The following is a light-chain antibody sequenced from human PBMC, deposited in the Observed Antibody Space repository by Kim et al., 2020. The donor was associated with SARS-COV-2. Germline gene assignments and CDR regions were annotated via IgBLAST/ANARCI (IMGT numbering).Light chain of an antibody. J-gene: IGLJ2*01. Sequence: TVTISCSRSSGSIASNYVQWYQQHPGSAPTTVIYDDNQRPSGVPDRFSGSIDSSSNSASLTISGLKTEDEADYYCQSYDSSNHVVFGGGTQLTVL. CDR2: DDN. CDR3: QSYDSSNHVV. V-gene: IGLV6-57*03. CDR1: SGSIASNY.